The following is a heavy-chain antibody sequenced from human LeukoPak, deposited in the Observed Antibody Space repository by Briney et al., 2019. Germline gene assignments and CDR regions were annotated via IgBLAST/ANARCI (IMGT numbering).Heavy chain of an antibody. CDR2: ISAYNGNT. D-gene: IGHD2-2*01. CDR1: GYTFTSYG. Sequence: WASVKVSCKASGYTFTSYGISWVRQAPGQGLEWMGWISAYNGNTNYAQKLQGRVTMTTDTSTSTAYMGLRSLRSDDTAVYYCARVGVVPAAIAPYYYYYYMDVWGKGTAVTISS. V-gene: IGHV1-18*01. J-gene: IGHJ6*03. CDR3: ARVGVVPAAIAPYYYYYYMDV.